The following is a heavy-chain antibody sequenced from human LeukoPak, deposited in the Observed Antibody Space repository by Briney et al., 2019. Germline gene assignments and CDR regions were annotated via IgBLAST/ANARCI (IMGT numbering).Heavy chain of an antibody. CDR1: GFTFSNYW. J-gene: IGHJ3*02. V-gene: IGHV3-74*01. CDR2: VNSDGSST. CDR3: ASGIVGASVAFDI. Sequence: QPGGSLRLSCAVSGFTFSNYWMHWVRQAPGKGLVWVSRVNSDGSSTTYADSVKGRFTISRDNAKNTLFLQMDSLRAEDTAVYYCASGIVGASVAFDIWGQGTMVTVSS. D-gene: IGHD1-26*01.